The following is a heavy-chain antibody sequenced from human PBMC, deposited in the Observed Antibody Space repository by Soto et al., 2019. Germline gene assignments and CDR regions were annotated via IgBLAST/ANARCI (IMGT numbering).Heavy chain of an antibody. CDR3: ARSQGSSTSLEIYYYYYYGMDV. Sequence: QVQLVQSGDEVKKPGSSVKVSCKASGGTFSSYAISWVRQSPGQGLAWMGGIIPISGTANYAQKFQGRVTITADESTSTVYMELSSLRSEDTAVSFCARSQGSSTSLEIYYYYYYGMDVWGQGTTVTVSS. D-gene: IGHD2-2*01. V-gene: IGHV1-69*01. CDR2: IIPISGTA. J-gene: IGHJ6*02. CDR1: GGTFSSYA.